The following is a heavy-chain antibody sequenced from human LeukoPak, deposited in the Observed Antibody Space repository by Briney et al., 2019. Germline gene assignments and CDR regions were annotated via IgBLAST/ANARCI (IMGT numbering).Heavy chain of an antibody. CDR2: IYHSGST. CDR1: GGSISSSNW. CDR3: ARCTSTSCYNFDY. V-gene: IGHV4-4*02. D-gene: IGHD2-2*02. Sequence: PSGTLSLTCAVSGGSISSSNWWSWVRQPPGKGLEWIGEIYHSGSTNYNPSLKSRVTISLDTSKNQFSLKLNSVTAADTAVYYCARCTSTSCYNFDYWGQGALVTVSS. J-gene: IGHJ4*02.